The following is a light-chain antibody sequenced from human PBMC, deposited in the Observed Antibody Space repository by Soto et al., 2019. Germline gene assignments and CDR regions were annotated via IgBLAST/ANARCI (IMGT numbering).Light chain of an antibody. CDR2: AAS. CDR3: PQDYNYPWT. J-gene: IGKJ1*01. CDR1: QDIGND. V-gene: IGKV1-6*01. Sequence: AIQMTQSPSSLSASVGDTVTITCRASQDIGNDLGWYQQKPGKGPKLLIYAASGLQSGVPSRFSGSGSGTDFTLTISSLQPEDFATYYCPQDYNYPWTFGQGTKVEIK.